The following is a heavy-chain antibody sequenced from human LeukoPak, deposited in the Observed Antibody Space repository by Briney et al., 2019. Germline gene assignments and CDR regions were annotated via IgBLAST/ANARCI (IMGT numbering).Heavy chain of an antibody. CDR1: GGSFSGYF. J-gene: IGHJ4*02. CDR2: ITPSGST. CDR3: ASSFYYDSRDY. Sequence: SETLSLTCVVYGGSFSGYFWSWIRRPPGKGLEWIGEITPSGSTNYSPSLKSRVSISIDTSKKKLSLRLTSVTAADSAVYYCASSFYYDSRDYWGQGTLVTVSS. D-gene: IGHD3-22*01. V-gene: IGHV4-34*01.